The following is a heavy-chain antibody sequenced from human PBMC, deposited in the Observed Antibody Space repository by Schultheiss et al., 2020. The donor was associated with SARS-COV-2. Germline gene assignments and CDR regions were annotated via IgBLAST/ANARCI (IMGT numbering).Heavy chain of an antibody. CDR2: INHSGST. J-gene: IGHJ6*02. V-gene: IGHV4-34*01. CDR1: GGSFSGYY. D-gene: IGHD3-10*01. Sequence: SQTLSLTCAVYGGSFSGYYYSWIRQPPGKGLEWIGEINHSGSTNYNPSLKSRVTISVDTSKNQFSLKLSSVTAADTAVYYCARDGGSGTYYPEYYGMDVWGQGSTVTVSS. CDR3: ARDGGSGTYYPEYYGMDV.